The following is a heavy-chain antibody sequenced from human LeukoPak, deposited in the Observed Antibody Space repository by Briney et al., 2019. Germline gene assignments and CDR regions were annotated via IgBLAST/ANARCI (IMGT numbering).Heavy chain of an antibody. D-gene: IGHD4-11*01. CDR1: GFTFSSYG. J-gene: IGHJ1*01. CDR2: ISYDGSNK. Sequence: GGSLRLSCAASGFTFSSYGMHWVRQAPGKGLEWVAVISYDGSNKYYADSVKGRFTISRDNSKNTLYLQMNSLRAEDTAVYYCAKDVRYTVTTYFQHWGQGTLVTVSS. CDR3: AKDVRYTVTTYFQH. V-gene: IGHV3-30*18.